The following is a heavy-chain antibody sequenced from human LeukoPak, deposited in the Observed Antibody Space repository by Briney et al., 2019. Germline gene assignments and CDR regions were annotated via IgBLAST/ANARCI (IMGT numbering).Heavy chain of an antibody. J-gene: IGHJ4*02. Sequence: SQTLSLTCTVSGGSVSSGTYYWSWIRQPPGKGLEWIGYIYYSGTTNYNPSLKSRVTISIDTSRNQFSLKLSSVTAADTAVYYCARGFGGATTSFDYWGQGTLVTVSS. CDR2: IYYSGTT. V-gene: IGHV4-61*01. D-gene: IGHD1-26*01. CDR1: GGSVSSGTYY. CDR3: ARGFGGATTSFDY.